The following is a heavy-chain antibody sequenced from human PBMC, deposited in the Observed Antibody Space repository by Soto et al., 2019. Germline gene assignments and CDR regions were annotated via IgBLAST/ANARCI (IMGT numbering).Heavy chain of an antibody. Sequence: GASVKVSCKASGYTFNNYGVSWVRQAPGQGLEWMAWISAYNGYTNYAQNFQGRVTMTTEISTSTAYMELRSLRSDDTAVYYCARGHFFSGGWYFDYWGREPLVTVPS. J-gene: IGHJ4*02. CDR1: GYTFNNYG. CDR2: ISAYNGYT. D-gene: IGHD2-15*01. CDR3: ARGHFFSGGWYFDY. V-gene: IGHV1-18*01.